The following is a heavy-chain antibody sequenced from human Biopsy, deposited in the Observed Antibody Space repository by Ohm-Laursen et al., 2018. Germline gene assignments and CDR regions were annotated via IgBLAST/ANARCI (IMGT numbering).Heavy chain of an antibody. CDR3: ATKLTGYFHH. CDR2: NIPILGTG. D-gene: IGHD3-9*01. J-gene: IGHJ1*01. V-gene: IGHV1-69*06. Sequence: SVKVSCKFSGGTFSNYGVNWVRQAPGQGLEWLGGNIPILGTGNYAQKFQDRVTVAADTSTSTATMELRSLRSDDTAVYYCATKLTGYFHHWGQGTLVIVSS. CDR1: GGTFSNYG.